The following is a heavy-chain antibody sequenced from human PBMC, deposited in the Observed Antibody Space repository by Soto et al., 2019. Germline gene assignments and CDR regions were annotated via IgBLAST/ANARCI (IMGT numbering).Heavy chain of an antibody. V-gene: IGHV4-31*03. Sequence: SETLSLTCTVSGGSISSGGYYWSWIRQHPGKGLEWIGYIYYSGSTYYNPSLKSRVTISVDTSKNQFSLKLSSVTAADTAVYYCARTKYSGYAHFDYWGQGTLVTVSS. CDR1: GGSISSGGYY. D-gene: IGHD5-12*01. J-gene: IGHJ4*02. CDR3: ARTKYSGYAHFDY. CDR2: IYYSGST.